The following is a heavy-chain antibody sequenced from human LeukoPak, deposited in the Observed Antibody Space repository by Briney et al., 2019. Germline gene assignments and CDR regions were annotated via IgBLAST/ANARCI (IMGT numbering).Heavy chain of an antibody. V-gene: IGHV1-2*02. J-gene: IGHJ6*03. CDR3: ARDRGARVYYYMDV. D-gene: IGHD1-26*01. CDR2: INPNSGGT. Sequence: EASVKVSCKASGYTFTGYYMHWVRQAPGQGLEWMGWINPNSGGTNYAQKFQGRVTMTRDTSISTAYMELSRLRSDDTAVYYCARDRGARVYYYMDVWGKGTTVTISS. CDR1: GYTFTGYY.